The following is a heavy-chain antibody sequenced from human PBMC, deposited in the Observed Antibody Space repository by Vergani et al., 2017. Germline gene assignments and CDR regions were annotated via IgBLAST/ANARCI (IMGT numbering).Heavy chain of an antibody. CDR1: GYSISSGYY. D-gene: IGHD2-15*01. J-gene: IGHJ5*02. Sequence: QLQLQESGPGLVKPSETLSLTCAVSGYSISSGYYWGWIRQPPGKGLEWIGSIYHSGSTYYNPSLKSRVTISVDTSKNQFSLKLSSVTAADTAVYYCARPVAATGWFDPWGQGTLVTVSS. CDR2: IYHSGST. V-gene: IGHV4-38-2*01. CDR3: ARPVAATGWFDP.